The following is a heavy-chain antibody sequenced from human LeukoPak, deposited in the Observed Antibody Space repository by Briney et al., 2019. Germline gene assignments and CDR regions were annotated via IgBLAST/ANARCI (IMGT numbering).Heavy chain of an antibody. J-gene: IGHJ4*02. CDR2: IYPGDSDT. Sequence: GESLKISCNASGYSFTAYWIGWVRQMPGKGLEWMGSIYPGDSDTRYSPSIQGHVTISADKSTSTAYLQWSSLKASDTAMYYCARSPGYSSGWYLDYWGQGTLVTVSS. V-gene: IGHV5-51*01. CDR1: GYSFTAYW. CDR3: ARSPGYSSGWYLDY. D-gene: IGHD6-19*01.